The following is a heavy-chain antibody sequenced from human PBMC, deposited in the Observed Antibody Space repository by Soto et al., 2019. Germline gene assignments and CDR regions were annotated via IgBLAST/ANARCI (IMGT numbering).Heavy chain of an antibody. CDR1: GFTFSEYW. CDR3: ARGARGYYYMDV. J-gene: IGHJ6*03. CDR2: LKGDASST. D-gene: IGHD3-3*01. Sequence: GGSLRLSCAASGFTFSEYWMHWVRQAPGKGLVWVSRLKGDASSTNYADSVKGRFTISRDNAKNTAHLEINSLRAEDTAVYYCARGARGYYYMDVWGKGTTVTVSS. V-gene: IGHV3-74*01.